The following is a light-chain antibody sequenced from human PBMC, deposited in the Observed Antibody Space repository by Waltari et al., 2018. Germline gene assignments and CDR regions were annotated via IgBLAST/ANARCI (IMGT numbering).Light chain of an antibody. CDR2: GAS. J-gene: IGKJ1*01. V-gene: IGKV3-20*01. CDR1: QSVASYY. Sequence: EIVLTQSPGTLSLSPGERATLSCRTSQSVASYYIAWYQQKPGQAPRLLIYGASSRTTGIPDRFSGGGSGTDFTLTITRLEPEDFAVYYCQQYGTSPPWTFGKGTKVEVK. CDR3: QQYGTSPPWT.